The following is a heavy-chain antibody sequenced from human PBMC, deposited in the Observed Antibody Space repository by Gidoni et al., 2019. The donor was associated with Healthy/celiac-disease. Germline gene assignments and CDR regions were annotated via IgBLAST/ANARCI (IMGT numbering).Heavy chain of an antibody. V-gene: IGHV1-24*01. D-gene: IGHD6-6*01. Sequence: QVQLVPSGAEVKKPGASVKVSCKVSGYTRTELSMHWERQAPGKGLEWMGGFDPEDGETSYAQKFQGRVTMTEDTSTDTAYMELSSLRSEDTAVYCCATVTVFSSSSDDFDYWGQGTLVTVSS. CDR1: GYTRTELS. CDR3: ATVTVFSSSSDDFDY. J-gene: IGHJ4*02. CDR2: FDPEDGET.